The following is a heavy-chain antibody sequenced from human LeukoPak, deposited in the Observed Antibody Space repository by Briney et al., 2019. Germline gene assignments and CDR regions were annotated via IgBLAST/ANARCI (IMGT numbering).Heavy chain of an antibody. V-gene: IGHV3-23*01. D-gene: IGHD2-8*01. CDR3: AKIGILMVYAEFDY. Sequence: GGSLGLSCAASGFTFSSYAMSWVRQAPGKGLEWVSAISGSGGSTYYADSVKGRFTISRDNSKNTLYLQMNSLRAEDTAVYYCAKIGILMVYAEFDYWGQGTLVTVSS. CDR2: ISGSGGST. J-gene: IGHJ4*02. CDR1: GFTFSSYA.